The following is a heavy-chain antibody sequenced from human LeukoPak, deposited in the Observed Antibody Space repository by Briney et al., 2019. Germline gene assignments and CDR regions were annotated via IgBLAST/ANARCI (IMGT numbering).Heavy chain of an antibody. J-gene: IGHJ4*02. V-gene: IGHV4-34*01. CDR3: ARGQRDDSSGYYYYLAY. CDR2: INHSGST. D-gene: IGHD3-22*01. CDR1: GGSFSGYY. Sequence: PSETLSLTCAVYGGSFSGYYWSWIRQPPGKGLEWIGEINHSGSTNYNPSPKSRVTISVDTSKNQFSLKLSSVTAADTAVYYCARGQRDDSSGYYYYLAYWGQGTLVTVSS.